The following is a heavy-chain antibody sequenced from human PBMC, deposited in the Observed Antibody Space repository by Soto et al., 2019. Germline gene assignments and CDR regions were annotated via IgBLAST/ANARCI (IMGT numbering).Heavy chain of an antibody. CDR1: GGSISNYY. Sequence: SSETLSLTCTVSGGSISNYYWSWIRQPPGKGLEWIGYIYYSGSTNYNPSLKSRVTISVDTSKNQFSLKVSSVTAADTAVYYCARGMATIGGWGQGTLVTVSS. J-gene: IGHJ4*02. CDR2: IYYSGST. CDR3: ARGMATIGG. D-gene: IGHD5-12*01. V-gene: IGHV4-59*01.